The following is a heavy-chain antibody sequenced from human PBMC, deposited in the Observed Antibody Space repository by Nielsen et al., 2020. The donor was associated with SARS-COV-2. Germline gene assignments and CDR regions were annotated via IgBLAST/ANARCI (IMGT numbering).Heavy chain of an antibody. Sequence: GESLKISCEASGFTFSSYCMSWVRQAPGKGLEWVANIKQDGSEKYYVDSVKGRFTISRDNAKNSLYLQMNSLRAEDTAVYYCARTLSPSDFWSDYEAHWFDPWGQGTLVTVSS. CDR2: IKQDGSEK. CDR3: ARTLSPSDFWSDYEAHWFDP. CDR1: GFTFSSYC. J-gene: IGHJ5*02. V-gene: IGHV3-7*03. D-gene: IGHD3-3*01.